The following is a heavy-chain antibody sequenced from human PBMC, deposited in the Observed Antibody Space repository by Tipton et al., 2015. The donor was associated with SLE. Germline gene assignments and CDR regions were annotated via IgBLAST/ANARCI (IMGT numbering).Heavy chain of an antibody. CDR3: VRGFDTSGTFFTFDI. J-gene: IGHJ3*02. CDR1: GGSISSGTYY. CDR2: IFASGST. V-gene: IGHV4-61*02. D-gene: IGHD1-7*01. Sequence: LRLSCTVSGGSISSGTYYWSWIRQPAGKGLEWIGRIFASGSTNYNPSLESRVTISLDTSKNQFSLKLTSVTAADTAVYYCVRGFDTSGTFFTFDIWGQGTMVIVSS.